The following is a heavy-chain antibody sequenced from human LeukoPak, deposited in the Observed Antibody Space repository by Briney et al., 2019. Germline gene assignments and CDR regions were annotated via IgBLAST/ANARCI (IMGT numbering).Heavy chain of an antibody. Sequence: PGGSLRLSCAASGFTFSSYEMNWVRQAPGKGLEWVSYISSSGSTIYYADSVKGRFTISRDNAKNSLYLQMNSLRAEDTAVYYCARVLVVVTARFYDYWGQGTLVTVSS. CDR2: ISSSGSTI. CDR3: ARVLVVVTARFYDY. CDR1: GFTFSSYE. D-gene: IGHD2-21*02. J-gene: IGHJ4*02. V-gene: IGHV3-48*03.